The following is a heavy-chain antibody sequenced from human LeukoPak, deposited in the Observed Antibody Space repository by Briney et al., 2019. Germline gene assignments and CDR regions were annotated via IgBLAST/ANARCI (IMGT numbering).Heavy chain of an antibody. CDR2: IKPDGSEK. V-gene: IGHV3-7*01. Sequence: PGGSLRLSCAASGFTFSSYGMHWVRQAPGKGLEWVANIKPDGSEKYYVDSVKGRFTISRDNAKKSLYLQMNSLRVEDTAVYYCARDWSLSLWGQGTLVTVSS. J-gene: IGHJ4*02. CDR1: GFTFSSYG. CDR3: ARDWSLSL.